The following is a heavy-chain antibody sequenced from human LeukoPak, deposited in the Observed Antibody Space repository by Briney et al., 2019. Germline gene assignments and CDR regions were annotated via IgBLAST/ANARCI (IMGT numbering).Heavy chain of an antibody. Sequence: PGGSLRLSCAASGFTFSSYGMHWVRQAPGKGLEWVAFIRYDGSNKYYADSVKGRFTISRDNSKNTLYLQMSSLRPEDTAVYYCARGAGSSWIIYNYWGQGTLVTVSS. CDR2: IRYDGSNK. CDR1: GFTFSSYG. V-gene: IGHV3-30*02. CDR3: ARGAGSSWIIYNY. J-gene: IGHJ4*02. D-gene: IGHD6-13*01.